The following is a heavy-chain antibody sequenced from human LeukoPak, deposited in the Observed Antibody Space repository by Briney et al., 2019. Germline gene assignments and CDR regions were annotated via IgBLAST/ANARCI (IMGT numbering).Heavy chain of an antibody. V-gene: IGHV3-64*01. CDR3: ARLGDAFDI. D-gene: IGHD7-27*01. CDR2: ISSNGGST. J-gene: IGHJ3*02. Sequence: PGGSLRLSCAASGFTFSSYAMHWVRQAPGKGLEYVSAISSNGGSTYYANSVKGRFTISRDNSKNALYLQMNSLRAEDTAVYYCARLGDAFDIWGQGTMVTVSS. CDR1: GFTFSSYA.